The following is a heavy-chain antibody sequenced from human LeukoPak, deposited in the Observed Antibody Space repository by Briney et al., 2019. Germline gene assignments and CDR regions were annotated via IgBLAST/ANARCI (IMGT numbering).Heavy chain of an antibody. CDR2: IYYSGST. D-gene: IGHD3-10*01. V-gene: IGHV4-31*03. Sequence: SETLSLTCTVSGDSVSNVDHYWSWIRQHPGKGLEWIGFIYYSGSTYYNPSLESRLTMSVDTSKNQFSLKLSSVTAADTAVYYCARAGTYGSGNFDYWGQGTLVTVSS. CDR1: GDSVSNVDHY. J-gene: IGHJ4*02. CDR3: ARAGTYGSGNFDY.